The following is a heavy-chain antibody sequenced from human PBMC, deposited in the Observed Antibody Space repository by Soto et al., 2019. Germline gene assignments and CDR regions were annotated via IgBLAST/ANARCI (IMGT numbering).Heavy chain of an antibody. CDR1: GYTFTSYA. V-gene: IGHV1-3*01. CDR2: INAGNGNT. Sequence: ASVKVSCKASGYTFTSYAMHWVHQAPGQRLEWMGWINAGNGNTKYSQKFQGRVTITRDTSASTAYMELSSLRSEDTAVYYCARDRGLNYDYIWGSYRYLNGGANYYYMDVWGKGTTVTVSS. J-gene: IGHJ6*03. CDR3: ARDRGLNYDYIWGSYRYLNGGANYYYMDV. D-gene: IGHD3-16*02.